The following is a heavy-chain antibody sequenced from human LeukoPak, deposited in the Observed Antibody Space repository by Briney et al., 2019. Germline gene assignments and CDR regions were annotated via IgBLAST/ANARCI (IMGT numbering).Heavy chain of an antibody. CDR3: ARVNH. CDR1: GFTFSSYA. J-gene: IGHJ4*02. CDR2: ISYDGSNK. V-gene: IGHV3-30-3*01. Sequence: GGSLRLSCAASGFTFSSYAMHWVRQAPGKGLEWVAVISYDGSNKYYADSMKGRFTISRDNSKNTLYLQMNSLRAEDTAVYYCARVNHWGQGTLVTVSS.